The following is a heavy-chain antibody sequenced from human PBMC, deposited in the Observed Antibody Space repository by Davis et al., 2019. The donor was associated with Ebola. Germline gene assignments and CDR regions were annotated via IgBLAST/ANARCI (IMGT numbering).Heavy chain of an antibody. CDR2: ISGSGGST. D-gene: IGHD3-3*01. V-gene: IGHV3-23*01. CDR3: AKDKNYDFWSGYPHDAFDI. CDR1: GFTFSGYA. J-gene: IGHJ3*02. Sequence: PGGSLRLSCAASGFTFSGYAMSWVRQAPGKGLEWVSAISGSGGSTYYADSVKGRFTISRDNSKNTLYLQMNSLRAEDTATYYCAKDKNYDFWSGYPHDAFDIWGQGTMVTVSS.